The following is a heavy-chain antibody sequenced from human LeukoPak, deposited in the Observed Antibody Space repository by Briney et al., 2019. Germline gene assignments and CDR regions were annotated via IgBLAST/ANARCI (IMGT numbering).Heavy chain of an antibody. V-gene: IGHV3-7*01. Sequence: GGSLRLSCAASGFTFSNYWMTWVRQAPGKGLEWVASIKEDGSEKSYVDSVKGRFTISRDNAKNSLLLQMNSLGAEDTAVYYCVRGGSYTFDPWGQGILVTVSS. CDR1: GFTFSNYW. CDR2: IKEDGSEK. CDR3: VRGGSYTFDP. J-gene: IGHJ5*02. D-gene: IGHD1-26*01.